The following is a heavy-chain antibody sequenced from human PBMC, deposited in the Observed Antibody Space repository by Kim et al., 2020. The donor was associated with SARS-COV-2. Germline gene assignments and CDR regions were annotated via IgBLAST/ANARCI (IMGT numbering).Heavy chain of an antibody. D-gene: IGHD2-15*01. CDR2: ISYDGSNK. V-gene: IGHV3-30*04. CDR3: ATGGILGCCSGGSCKRGNWFDP. Sequence: GGSLRLSCAASGFTFSSYAMHWVRQAPGKGLEWVAVISYDGSNKYYADSVKGRFTISRDNSKNTLYLQMNSLRAEDTAVYYCATGGILGCCSGGSCKRGNWFDPWGQGTLVTVSS. J-gene: IGHJ5*02. CDR1: GFTFSSYA.